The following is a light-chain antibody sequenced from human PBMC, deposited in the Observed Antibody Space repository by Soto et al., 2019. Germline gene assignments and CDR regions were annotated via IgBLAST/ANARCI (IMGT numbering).Light chain of an antibody. Sequence: DIQMTQSPSSLSASVGARVSITCQASQDIRTSLSWFQHKPGRAPKLLIYGASYLEAGVPSRFRGSGSGTDFTVTITGLQPEDIATYYCQHYTSLPPFTFGPGTIVDI. CDR2: GAS. CDR3: QHYTSLPPFT. V-gene: IGKV1-33*01. CDR1: QDIRTS. J-gene: IGKJ3*01.